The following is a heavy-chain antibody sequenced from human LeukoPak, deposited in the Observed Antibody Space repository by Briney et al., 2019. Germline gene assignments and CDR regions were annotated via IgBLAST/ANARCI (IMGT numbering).Heavy chain of an antibody. Sequence: SEALSLTCTVSGGSISSYYWSWIRQPPGKGLEWIGYIYYSGSTNYNPSLKSRVTISVDTSKNQFSLKLNSVTAADTAIYYCARGNMWDYRRYYYYMDVWGKGTTVTVSS. D-gene: IGHD4-11*01. J-gene: IGHJ6*03. CDR3: ARGNMWDYRRYYYYMDV. V-gene: IGHV4-59*12. CDR1: GGSISSYY. CDR2: IYYSGST.